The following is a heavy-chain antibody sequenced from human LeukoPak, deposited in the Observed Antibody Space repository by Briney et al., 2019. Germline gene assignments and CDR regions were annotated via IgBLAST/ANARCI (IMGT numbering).Heavy chain of an antibody. CDR2: IYYSGST. V-gene: IGHV4-30-4*01. Sequence: PSQTLSLTCTVSGGSISSGDYYWSWIRQPPGKRLEWIGYIYYSGSTYYNPSLKSRVTISVDTSKNQFSLKLSSVTAAGTAVYYCARVLTYYYDSSRGAFDIWGQGTMVTVSS. CDR1: GGSISSGDYY. J-gene: IGHJ3*02. CDR3: ARVLTYYYDSSRGAFDI. D-gene: IGHD3-22*01.